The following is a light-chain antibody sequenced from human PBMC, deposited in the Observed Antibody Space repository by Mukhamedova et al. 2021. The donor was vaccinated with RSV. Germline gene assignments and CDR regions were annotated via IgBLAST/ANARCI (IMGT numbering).Light chain of an antibody. V-gene: IGLV1-40*01. CDR2: RNT. J-gene: IGLJ2*01. CDR3: QAYDRSQSGSVI. Sequence: APKLLIYRNTNRLSGVPDRFSGSKSGTSASLAITGLQAEDEADYFCQAYDRSQSGSVIFGGGTKLTVL.